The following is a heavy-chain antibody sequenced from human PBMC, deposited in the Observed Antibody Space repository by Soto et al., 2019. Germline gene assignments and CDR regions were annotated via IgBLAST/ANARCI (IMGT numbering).Heavy chain of an antibody. CDR3: ARGPLREAAARGSDGMDV. CDR1: GFTFSGSV. D-gene: IGHD6-6*01. V-gene: IGHV3-30*04. Sequence: PGGSLRLSCAASGFTFSGSVMHWVRQSPGKGLEWVAVISYDGRSKHYADSVEGRFTISRDNSQNTLYLQMSSLRAEDTAVYYCARGPLREAAARGSDGMDVWGQGTTVTVSS. J-gene: IGHJ6*02. CDR2: ISYDGRSK.